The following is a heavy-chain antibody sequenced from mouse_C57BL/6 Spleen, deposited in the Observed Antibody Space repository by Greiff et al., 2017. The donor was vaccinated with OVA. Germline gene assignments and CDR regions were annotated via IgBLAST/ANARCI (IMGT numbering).Heavy chain of an antibody. CDR3: ARERYYGSIFDY. V-gene: IGHV5-17*01. J-gene: IGHJ2*01. Sequence: VQLKESGGGLVKPGGSLKLSCAASGFTFSDYGMHWVRQAPEKGLEWVAYISSGSSTIYYADTVKGRFTISRDNAKNTLFLQMTSLRSEDTAMYYCARERYYGSIFDYWGQGTTLTVSS. D-gene: IGHD1-1*01. CDR2: ISSGSSTI. CDR1: GFTFSDYG.